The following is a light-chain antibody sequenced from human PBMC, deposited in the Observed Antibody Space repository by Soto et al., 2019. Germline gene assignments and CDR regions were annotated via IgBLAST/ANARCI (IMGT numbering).Light chain of an antibody. CDR2: GAS. J-gene: IGKJ4*01. V-gene: IGKV3-20*01. CDR1: QSVSSSY. Sequence: EIVLTQSPGTLSLSPGERATLSCRASQSVSSSYLAWYQQKPGQAPRLLIYGASSRATGTPDRFSGSGSGTDFTLTISRLEPEDFAVYYCQQYDTSPPLPFGGGTKVEI. CDR3: QQYDTSPPLP.